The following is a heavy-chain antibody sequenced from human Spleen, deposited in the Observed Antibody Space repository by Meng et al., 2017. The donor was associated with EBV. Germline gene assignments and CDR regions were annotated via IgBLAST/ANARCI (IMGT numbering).Heavy chain of an antibody. Sequence: QVQLQESGPGLVESSQTLSLPCTVSGGSFSTGGYYWSWIRQPPGKGLEWIGYISNIGRTYYNPSLKSRVTISVDTSKKQFSLKLSSVTAADTAVYYCARDVGRDYFDPWGRGTLVTVSS. J-gene: IGHJ4*02. CDR3: ARDVGRDYFDP. V-gene: IGHV4-30-4*01. CDR1: GGSFSTGGYY. CDR2: ISNIGRT.